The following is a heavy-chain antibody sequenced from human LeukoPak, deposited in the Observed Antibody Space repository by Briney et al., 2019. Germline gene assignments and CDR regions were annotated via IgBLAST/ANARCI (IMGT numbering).Heavy chain of an antibody. Sequence: SVKVSCKASGGTFSSYVISWVRQAPGQGLEWMGGIIPIFGTANYAQKFQGRVTITADESTSTAYMELSSLRSEDTAVYYCASSNEPAATDYYYYGMDVWGKGTTVTVSS. CDR1: GGTFSSYV. J-gene: IGHJ6*04. D-gene: IGHD2-2*01. V-gene: IGHV1-69*13. CDR2: IIPIFGTA. CDR3: ASSNEPAATDYYYYGMDV.